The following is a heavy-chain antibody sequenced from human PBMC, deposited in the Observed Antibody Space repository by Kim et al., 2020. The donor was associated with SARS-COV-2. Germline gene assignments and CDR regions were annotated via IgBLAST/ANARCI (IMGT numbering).Heavy chain of an antibody. D-gene: IGHD2-21*01. V-gene: IGHV3-48*01. CDR2: IRASGSTI. Sequence: GGSLRLSCAASEFSFSIYCMHWVRLTPGKGLEWVSYIRASGSTINYADSVKGRFTISRDNAKNTLSLQMNSLRGDDTGIYYCTRSRVMDNWGFDALVTVS. CDR3: TRSRVMDN. CDR1: EFSFSIYC. J-gene: IGHJ1*01.